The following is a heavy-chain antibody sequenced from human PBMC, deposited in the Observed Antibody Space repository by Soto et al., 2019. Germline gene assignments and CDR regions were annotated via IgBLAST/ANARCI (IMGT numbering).Heavy chain of an antibody. CDR2: IYWDDSK. V-gene: IGHV2-5*02. D-gene: IGHD3-9*01. CDR1: GFSLSTSGVG. CDR3: AHKGPEDWPLDY. J-gene: IGHJ4*02. Sequence: QITLKESGPTLVRPTQTITLTCAFSGFSLSTSGVGVGWIRQPPGKALEWLAVIYWDDSKHYSPSLRSRLTITKDTSKNQVVLTMTNVDPMDTGTYYCAHKGPEDWPLDYWGQGTLVTVSS.